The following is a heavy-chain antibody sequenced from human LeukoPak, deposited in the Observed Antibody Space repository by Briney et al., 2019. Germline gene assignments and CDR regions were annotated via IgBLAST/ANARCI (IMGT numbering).Heavy chain of an antibody. CDR2: INPNSGGT. CDR3: ARVGRAFTARSSFFDY. D-gene: IGHD6-6*01. V-gene: IGHV1-2*02. J-gene: IGHJ4*02. Sequence: GGSLRLSCAASGSTFSTYGMHWVRQAPGQGLEWMGWINPNSGGTNYAQKFQGRVTMTRDTSISTAYMELIRLRSADTAVYYCARVGRAFTARSSFFDYWGQGTLVTVSS. CDR1: GSTFSTYG.